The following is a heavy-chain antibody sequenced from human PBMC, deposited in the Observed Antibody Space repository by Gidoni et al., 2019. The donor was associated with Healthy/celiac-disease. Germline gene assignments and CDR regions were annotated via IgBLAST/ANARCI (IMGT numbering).Heavy chain of an antibody. Sequence: EVQLVESGGGLVKPGGSLRLSCAASGFTLSSYRMNWVRQAAGKGLECVAAISSSSSYIYYADSVKGRFTISRDNAKNSLYLKMNSLRAEDTAVYYCASYGDTADYWGQGTLVTVSS. V-gene: IGHV3-21*01. CDR3: ASYGDTADY. CDR2: ISSSSSYI. J-gene: IGHJ4*02. D-gene: IGHD4-17*01. CDR1: GFTLSSYR.